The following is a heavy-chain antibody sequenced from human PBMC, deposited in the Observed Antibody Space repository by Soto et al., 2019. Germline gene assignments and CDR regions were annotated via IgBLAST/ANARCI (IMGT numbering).Heavy chain of an antibody. J-gene: IGHJ5*01. CDR3: ARHRSIAARPGCFDS. Sequence: RGESLKISCKGSGYSFTSDWIGWVRQMPGKGLEWMGIIYPGDSDTRYSPSFQGQVTISADKSISTAYLQWSSLKASDTAMYYCARHRSIAARPGCFDSWGQGTLVTVSS. CDR2: IYPGDSDT. V-gene: IGHV5-51*01. D-gene: IGHD6-6*01. CDR1: GYSFTSDW.